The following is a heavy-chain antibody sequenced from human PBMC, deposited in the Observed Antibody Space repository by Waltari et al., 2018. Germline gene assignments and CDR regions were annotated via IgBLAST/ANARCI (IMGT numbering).Heavy chain of an antibody. J-gene: IGHJ3*02. CDR2: IYYSGST. D-gene: IGHD1-26*01. CDR1: GGSISSSSSY. CDR3: ARVGPPKLRGGSGVVAFDI. V-gene: IGHV4-39*01. Sequence: QLQLQESGPGLVKPSETLSLTCPVSGGSISSSSSYWGWLRQTPGKGLEWIGSIYYSGSTYYNPSLKSRVTISVDTSKNQFSLRLSSVTAADTAVYYCARVGPPKLRGGSGVVAFDIWGQGTMVTVSS.